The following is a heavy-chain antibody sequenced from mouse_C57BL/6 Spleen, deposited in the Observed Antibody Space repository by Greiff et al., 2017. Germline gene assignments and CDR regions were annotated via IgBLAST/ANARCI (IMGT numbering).Heavy chain of an antibody. Sequence: EVQLQQSGPKLVKPGASVKISCKASGYTFTDYYMNWVKQSHGKSLEWIGDINPNNGGTSYNQKFKGKATLTVDKSSSTAYMELRSLTSEDSAVYYCAREEDYWGQGTSVTVSS. J-gene: IGHJ4*01. CDR1: GYTFTDYY. CDR2: INPNNGGT. V-gene: IGHV1-26*01. CDR3: AREEDY.